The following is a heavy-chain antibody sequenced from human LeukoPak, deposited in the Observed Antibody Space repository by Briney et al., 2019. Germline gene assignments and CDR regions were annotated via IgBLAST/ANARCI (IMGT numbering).Heavy chain of an antibody. V-gene: IGHV3-20*04. CDR1: GFTFDDYA. CDR3: ARVKGSGYRNSIDY. Sequence: GGSLRLSCAASGFTFDDYAMNWVRQAPGKGLEWVSGIDWNGGSTYYRDSVKGRFTISRDNAKNSLYLQMNSLRAEDTALYYCARVKGSGYRNSIDYWGQGTLVTVSS. D-gene: IGHD3-3*01. CDR2: IDWNGGST. J-gene: IGHJ4*02.